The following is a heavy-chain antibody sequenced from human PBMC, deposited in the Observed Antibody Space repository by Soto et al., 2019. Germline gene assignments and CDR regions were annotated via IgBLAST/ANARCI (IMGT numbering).Heavy chain of an antibody. CDR1: GFIFRDYS. CDR3: TRASSYAFAY. V-gene: IGHV3-48*01. J-gene: IGHJ4*02. CDR2: IAGGGVPT. D-gene: IGHD2-2*01. Sequence: PGGSLRLSCAASGFIFRDYSMNWVRQTPGKGLEWIAHIAGGGVPTYYADSVKGRFTISRDRGKNFLYLQMNGLKGDDSGIYYCTRASSYAFAYWGQGALVTVS.